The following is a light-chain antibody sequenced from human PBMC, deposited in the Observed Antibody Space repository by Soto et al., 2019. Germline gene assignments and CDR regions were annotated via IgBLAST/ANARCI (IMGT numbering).Light chain of an antibody. CDR3: QSYDSSLSGVV. J-gene: IGLJ3*02. CDR1: SSSIGAGYE. V-gene: IGLV1-40*01. CDR2: VNN. Sequence: QSVLTQPPSVSGAPGQRVTISCSGTSSSIGAGYEVHWYHQLPGTAPKLLIFVNNNRPSGVPDRFSGSKSGTSASLAITGLQAEDEADYYCQSYDSSLSGVVFGGGTKLTVL.